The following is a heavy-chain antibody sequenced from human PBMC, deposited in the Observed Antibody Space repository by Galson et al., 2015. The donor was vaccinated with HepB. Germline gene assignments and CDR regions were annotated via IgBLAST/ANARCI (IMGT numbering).Heavy chain of an antibody. D-gene: IGHD1-20*01. Sequence: SLRLSCAASGFTFSDYYMNWIRQAPGKGLEWLSYISSSGYTIYYADSVKGRFTISRDHAKNSLYLQMDSLRAEDTAVYYCARAGGYNWNYFDYWGQGTLVTVSS. V-gene: IGHV3-11*01. CDR2: ISSSGYTI. CDR3: ARAGGYNWNYFDY. CDR1: GFTFSDYY. J-gene: IGHJ4*02.